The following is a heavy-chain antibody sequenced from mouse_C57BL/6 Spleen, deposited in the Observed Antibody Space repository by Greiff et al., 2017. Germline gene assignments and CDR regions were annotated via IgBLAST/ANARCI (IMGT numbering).Heavy chain of an antibody. CDR1: GFTFSSYT. V-gene: IGHV5-9*01. J-gene: IGHJ2*01. CDR2: ISGGGGNT. Sequence: EVQLVESGGGLVKPGGSLKLSCAASGFTFSSYTMSWVRQTPEKRLEWVATISGGGGNTYYPDSVKGRFTISRDNAKNTLYLQMSSLRSEDTALYYCARTNYYGSSLYYFDYWGQGTTLTVSS. D-gene: IGHD1-1*01. CDR3: ARTNYYGSSLYYFDY.